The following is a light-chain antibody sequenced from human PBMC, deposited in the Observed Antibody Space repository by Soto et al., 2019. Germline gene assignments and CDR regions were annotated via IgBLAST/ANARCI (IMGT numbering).Light chain of an antibody. J-gene: IGKJ1*01. CDR1: QSVSSSY. V-gene: IGKV3-20*01. Sequence: EIVLTQSPGTLSLSPGERATLSCRASQSVSSSYLAWYQQKPGQAPRLLIYGASTRATAIPARFSGSGSGTDFTLTISSLQPEDFATFYCQQFNNYLWTFGQGTKVDIK. CDR2: GAS. CDR3: QQFNNYLWT.